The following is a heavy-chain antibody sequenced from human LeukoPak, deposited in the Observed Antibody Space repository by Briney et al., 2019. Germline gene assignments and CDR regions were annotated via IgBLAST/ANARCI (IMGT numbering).Heavy chain of an antibody. CDR1: GFTFSSYS. CDR2: ISSSSSYI. J-gene: IGHJ4*02. Sequence: GGSLRLSCAASGFTFSSYSMNWVRQAPGKGLEWASSISSSSSYIYYADSVKGRFTISRDNAKNSLYLQMNSLRAEDTAVYYCASMSIAVAGTFYFDYWGQGTLVTVSS. D-gene: IGHD6-19*01. V-gene: IGHV3-21*01. CDR3: ASMSIAVAGTFYFDY.